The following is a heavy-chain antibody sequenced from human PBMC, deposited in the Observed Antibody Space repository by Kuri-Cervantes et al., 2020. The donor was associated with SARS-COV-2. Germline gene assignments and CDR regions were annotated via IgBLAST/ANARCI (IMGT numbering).Heavy chain of an antibody. D-gene: IGHD3-3*01. CDR1: GGSFSGYY. J-gene: IGHJ6*03. Sequence: SQTLSLTCAVYGGSFSGYYWSWIRQPPGKGLEWIGEINHGGGTNYNPSLMSRVTISVDTSKNQFSLKLRSVTAADTAVYYCARGVRFLGPKYYYFYYYMDVWGKGTTVTVSS. V-gene: IGHV4-34*01. CDR2: INHGGGT. CDR3: ARGVRFLGPKYYYFYYYMDV.